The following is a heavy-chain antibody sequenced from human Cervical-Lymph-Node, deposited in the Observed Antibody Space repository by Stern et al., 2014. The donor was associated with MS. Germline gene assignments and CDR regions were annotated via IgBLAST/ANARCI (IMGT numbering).Heavy chain of an antibody. CDR2: IISYNGNT. D-gene: IGHD2-15*01. CDR3: ARGLLGSENAFDI. CDR1: GYTFTSYG. J-gene: IGHJ3*02. V-gene: IGHV1-18*01. Sequence: QMQLVQSGAEVKKPGASVKVSCKASGYTFTSYGISWVRQAPGQGLEWMGSIISYNGNTYFAQKLHGRFTMTTDTSTSTAYMELRSLRSDDTAVYYCARGLLGSENAFDIWGQGTMVTVSS.